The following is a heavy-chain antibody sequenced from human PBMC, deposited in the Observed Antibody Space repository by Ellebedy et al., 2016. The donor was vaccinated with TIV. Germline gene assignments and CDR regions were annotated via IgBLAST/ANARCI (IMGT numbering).Heavy chain of an antibody. Sequence: GESLKISCAASGFTFSTYVMYWVRQAPGKGLEWVSAFSKAGERTFYADSVRGRFTVSRDDSRNTHYLQMSGLRADDTAVYYCAKLGVRDSIDYWGQGTLVTVSS. CDR2: FSKAGERT. V-gene: IGHV3-23*01. CDR1: GFTFSTYV. D-gene: IGHD3-10*01. J-gene: IGHJ4*02. CDR3: AKLGVRDSIDY.